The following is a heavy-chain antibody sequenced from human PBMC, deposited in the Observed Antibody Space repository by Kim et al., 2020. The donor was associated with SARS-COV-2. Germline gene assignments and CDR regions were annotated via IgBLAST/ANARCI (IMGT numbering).Heavy chain of an antibody. Sequence: YAKSVNERFNISRDNSKNTVFLQMSGLRAEDTAIYYCARGGRGPYFFDCWGQGTLVTVSS. J-gene: IGHJ4*02. V-gene: IGHV3-66*01. CDR3: ARGGRGPYFFDC. D-gene: IGHD2-15*01.